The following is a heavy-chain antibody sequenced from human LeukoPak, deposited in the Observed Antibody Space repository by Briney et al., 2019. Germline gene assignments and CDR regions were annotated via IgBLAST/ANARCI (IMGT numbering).Heavy chain of an antibody. V-gene: IGHV4-59*11. CDR3: ARFKRTGGWSYFDY. D-gene: IGHD6-19*01. CDR1: GGSITSHS. Sequence: SETLSLTCTVSGGSITSHSWNWLRQSPGKGLEWVGYSYYSGTTNYSPSLKSRVTISVDTSNNQFSLKLSSVTAADTAVYYCARFKRTGGWSYFDYWGQGTLVTVSS. J-gene: IGHJ4*02. CDR2: SYYSGTT.